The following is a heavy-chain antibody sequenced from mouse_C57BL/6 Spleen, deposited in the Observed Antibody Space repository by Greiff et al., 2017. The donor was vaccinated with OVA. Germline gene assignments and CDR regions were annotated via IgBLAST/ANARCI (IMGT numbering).Heavy chain of an antibody. CDR1: GYAFSSSW. CDR2: IYPGDGDT. CDR3: ARHSYYYGSSLYYFDY. J-gene: IGHJ2*01. Sequence: QVQLKESGPELVKPGASVKISCKASGYAFSSSWMNWVKQRPGKGLEWIGRIYPGDGDTNYNGKFKGKATLTADKSSSTAYMQLSSLTSEDSAVYFCARHSYYYGSSLYYFDYWGQGTTLTVSS. D-gene: IGHD1-1*01. V-gene: IGHV1-82*01.